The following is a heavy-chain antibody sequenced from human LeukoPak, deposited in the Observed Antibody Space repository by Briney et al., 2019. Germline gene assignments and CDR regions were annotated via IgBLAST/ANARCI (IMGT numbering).Heavy chain of an antibody. D-gene: IGHD2-15*01. J-gene: IGHJ4*02. V-gene: IGHV3-48*02. CDR3: ARVGNGRSWDY. Sequence: PGGSLRLSCAASGFTFSSFTMNWARQVPGKGLEWISYISLGNSTMFYADSVKGRFTISRDNAKNPLYLQMNSLRDDDTAVYYCARVGNGRSWDYWGQGTLVSVSS. CDR1: GFTFSSFT. CDR2: ISLGNSTM.